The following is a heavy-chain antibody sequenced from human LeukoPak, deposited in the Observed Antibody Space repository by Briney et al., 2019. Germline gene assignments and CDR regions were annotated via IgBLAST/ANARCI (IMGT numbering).Heavy chain of an antibody. CDR1: GFTFSSYS. D-gene: IGHD6-19*01. CDR3: ARAVQGIAVQSLDY. V-gene: IGHV4-34*01. J-gene: IGHJ4*02. Sequence: PGGSLRLSCAASGFTFSSYSMNWVRQPPGKGLEWIGEINHSGSTNYDPSLKSRVTISVDTSKNQFSQKLSSVTAADTAVYYCARAVQGIAVQSLDYWGQGTLVTVSS. CDR2: INHSGST.